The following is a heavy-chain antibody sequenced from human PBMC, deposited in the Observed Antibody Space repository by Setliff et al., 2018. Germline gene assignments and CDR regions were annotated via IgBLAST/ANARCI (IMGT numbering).Heavy chain of an antibody. Sequence: GESLKISCKASGYIFTNYWIGWVRQMPGKGLEWMGVIYPGDSDTRYSPSFQGQVTIPADKSINTAYLQWSSLKASDTAIYYCTRHEDRNKCTSSSCYRENDAFDVWGQGAWSPSPQ. CDR2: IYPGDSDT. J-gene: IGHJ3*01. V-gene: IGHV5-51*01. D-gene: IGHD2-2*01. CDR1: GYIFTNYW. CDR3: TRHEDRNKCTSSSCYRENDAFDV.